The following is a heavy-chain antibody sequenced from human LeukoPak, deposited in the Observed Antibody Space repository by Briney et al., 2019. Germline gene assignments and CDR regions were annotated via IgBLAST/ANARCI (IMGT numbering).Heavy chain of an antibody. CDR2: ISGSGGST. J-gene: IGHJ3*02. CDR3: AKGNIQWLVPPDAFDI. Sequence: GGSLRLSCAASGFTFSSYAMSWVRQAPGKGLEWVSAISGSGGSTHYADSVKGRFTISRDNSKNTLYLQMNSLRAEDTAVYYCAKGNIQWLVPPDAFDIWGQGTMVTVSS. CDR1: GFTFSSYA. V-gene: IGHV3-23*01. D-gene: IGHD6-19*01.